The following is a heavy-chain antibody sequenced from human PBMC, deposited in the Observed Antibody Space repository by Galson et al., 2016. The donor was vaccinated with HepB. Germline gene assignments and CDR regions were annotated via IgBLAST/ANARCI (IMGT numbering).Heavy chain of an antibody. CDR3: AKDHGYSYGYLAY. Sequence: SLRLSCAASGFTFSTYGMHWVHQAPGKGLDWVAVISYDGSNKYYADSVKGRFTISRDNSKNTLYLQMNSLRAEDTAVYYCAKDHGYSYGYLAYWGQGTLVAVSS. CDR1: GFTFSTYG. V-gene: IGHV3-30*18. CDR2: ISYDGSNK. D-gene: IGHD5-18*01. J-gene: IGHJ4*02.